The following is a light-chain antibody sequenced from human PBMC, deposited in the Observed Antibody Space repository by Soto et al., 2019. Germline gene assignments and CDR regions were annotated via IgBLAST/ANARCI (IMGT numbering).Light chain of an antibody. CDR1: SSDVGGYNY. J-gene: IGLJ2*01. CDR3: SSYTSSSTPVV. CDR2: DVS. Sequence: QSVLTQPASVSGSPGQSITISCTGTSSDVGGYNYVSWYQQHPGKAPKRMIYDVSNRPSGVSNRFSGSKSGNTASLTISGLQAEDAADYSCSSYTSSSTPVVFGGGTKLTVL. V-gene: IGLV2-14*01.